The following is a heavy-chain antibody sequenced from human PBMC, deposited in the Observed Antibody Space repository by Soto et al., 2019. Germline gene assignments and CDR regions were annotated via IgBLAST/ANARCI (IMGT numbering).Heavy chain of an antibody. D-gene: IGHD1-26*01. V-gene: IGHV4-39*01. J-gene: IGHJ3*02. CDR2: IKYSGTT. CDR1: GGSITTSSYF. CDR3: ARHGLTGSYYDAFDI. Sequence: PSETLSLTCTVSGGSITTSSYFWGWIRQPPGKGLEWIASIKYSGTTFYNPSLKSRVTLSVDTSKNQFALKLSSVTAAETAVYYCARHGLTGSYYDAFDIWGQGTMVT.